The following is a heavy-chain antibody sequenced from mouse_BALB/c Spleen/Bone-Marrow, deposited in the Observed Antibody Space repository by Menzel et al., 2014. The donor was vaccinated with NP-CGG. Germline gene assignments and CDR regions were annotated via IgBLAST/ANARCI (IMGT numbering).Heavy chain of an antibody. J-gene: IGHJ1*01. Sequence: QVHLQQPGPELVKPGASVRISCKASGYTFTSYYIHWVKQRPGQGLEWIGWIYPGNVNTKYNEKFRDKATLTADKSSSTAYMQLNSLTSEDSAVYFCAREVGRGGYFDVWGAGTTVTVSS. V-gene: IGHV1S56*01. D-gene: IGHD1-1*02. CDR3: AREVGRGGYFDV. CDR1: GYTFTSYY. CDR2: IYPGNVNT.